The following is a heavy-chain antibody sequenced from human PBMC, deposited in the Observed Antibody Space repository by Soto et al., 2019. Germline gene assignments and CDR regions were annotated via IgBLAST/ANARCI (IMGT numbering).Heavy chain of an antibody. D-gene: IGHD6-19*01. Sequence: QVQLVESGGGVVQPGRSLRLSCAASGFTFSSYGMHWVRQAPGKGLEWVAVISYDGSNKYYADSVKGRFTISRDNSKNTLYLQMKSLRAEDTAVYYCAKDSQWLVLRDAFDIWGQGTMVTVSS. J-gene: IGHJ3*02. CDR2: ISYDGSNK. V-gene: IGHV3-30*18. CDR3: AKDSQWLVLRDAFDI. CDR1: GFTFSSYG.